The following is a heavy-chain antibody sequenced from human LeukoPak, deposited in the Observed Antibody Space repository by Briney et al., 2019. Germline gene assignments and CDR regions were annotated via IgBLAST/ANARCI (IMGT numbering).Heavy chain of an antibody. D-gene: IGHD3-22*01. Sequence: PSETLSLTCTVSGGSISSYYWSWIRKPPGKGLEWIGYIYYSGSTNYNPSLKSRVTISVDTSKNQFSLKLSSVTAADTAVYYCARHPDSSGYFDYWGQGTLVTVSS. CDR1: GGSISSYY. CDR3: ARHPDSSGYFDY. J-gene: IGHJ4*02. CDR2: IYYSGST. V-gene: IGHV4-59*08.